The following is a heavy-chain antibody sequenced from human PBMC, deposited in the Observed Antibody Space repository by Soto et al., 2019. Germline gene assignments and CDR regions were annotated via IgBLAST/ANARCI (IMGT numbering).Heavy chain of an antibody. V-gene: IGHV3-21*01. D-gene: IGHD3-16*02. CDR2: ISSSSSYI. CDR3: ARDKTPPPGDYDYIWGSYRYTPYFDY. Sequence: GGSLRLSCAASGFTFSSYSMNWVRQAPGKGLEWVSSISSSSSYIYYADSVKGRFTISRDNAKNSLYLQMNSLRAEDTAVYYCARDKTPPPGDYDYIWGSYRYTPYFDYWGQGTLVTVSS. J-gene: IGHJ4*02. CDR1: GFTFSSYS.